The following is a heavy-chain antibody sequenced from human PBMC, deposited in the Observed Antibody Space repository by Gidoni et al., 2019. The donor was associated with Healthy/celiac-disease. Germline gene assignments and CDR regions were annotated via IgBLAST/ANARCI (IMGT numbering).Heavy chain of an antibody. CDR1: GFTFSSYA. CDR3: AKGPSVSSWLDY. CDR2: ISGSGGST. V-gene: IGHV3-23*01. D-gene: IGHD6-13*01. Sequence: EVQLLESGGGLVQPGGSLSLSCAASGFTFSSYAMSWVRQAPGKGLEWVSAISGSGGSTYYADSVKGRFTISRDNSKNTLYLQMNSLRAEDTAVYYCAKGPSVSSWLDYWGQGTLVTVSS. J-gene: IGHJ4*02.